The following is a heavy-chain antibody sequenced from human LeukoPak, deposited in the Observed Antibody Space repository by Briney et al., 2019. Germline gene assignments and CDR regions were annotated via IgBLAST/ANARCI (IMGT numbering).Heavy chain of an antibody. CDR3: SRGLHYYDSSGPAQIDY. CDR2: IWYDGSNK. Sequence: PGRSLRLSCAASGFTFSSYGMHWVRQAPGKGLEWVAVIWYDGSNKYYADSVKGRFTISRDNSKNTLYLQMNSLRAEDTAVYYCSRGLHYYDSSGPAQIDYWGQGTLVTVSS. V-gene: IGHV3-33*01. CDR1: GFTFSSYG. D-gene: IGHD3-22*01. J-gene: IGHJ4*02.